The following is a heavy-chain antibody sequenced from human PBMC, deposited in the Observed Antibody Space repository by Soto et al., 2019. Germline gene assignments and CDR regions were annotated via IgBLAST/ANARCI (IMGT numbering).Heavy chain of an antibody. CDR3: ARGSTFGGVIAPPDY. V-gene: IGHV3-11*06. CDR1: GFTFSDYY. D-gene: IGHD3-16*02. CDR2: ISSSSSYT. J-gene: IGHJ4*02. Sequence: QVQLVESGGGLVKPGGSLRLSCAASGFTFSDYYMSWIRQAPGKGLEWVSYISSSSSYTNYADSVKGRFTISRDNAKNSLHLQMNSLRAEDTAVYYCARGSTFGGVIAPPDYWGQGTLVTVSS.